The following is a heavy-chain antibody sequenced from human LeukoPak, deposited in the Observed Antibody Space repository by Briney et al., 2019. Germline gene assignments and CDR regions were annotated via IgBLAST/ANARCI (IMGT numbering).Heavy chain of an antibody. CDR3: ARVGDLYGMDV. Sequence: GGSLRLSCAASGFTFSSYSMNWVRQAPGKGLEWVSSISSSSSYICYADSVKGRFTISRDNAKNSLYLQMNSLRAEDTAVYYCARVGDLYGMDVWGQGTTVTVSS. D-gene: IGHD4-17*01. V-gene: IGHV3-21*01. CDR1: GFTFSSYS. J-gene: IGHJ6*02. CDR2: ISSSSSYI.